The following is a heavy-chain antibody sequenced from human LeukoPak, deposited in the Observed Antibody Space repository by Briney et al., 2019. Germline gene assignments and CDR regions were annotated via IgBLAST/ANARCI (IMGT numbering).Heavy chain of an antibody. V-gene: IGHV4-59*08. Sequence: SETLSLTCSVSGGSIRSYYWSWIRQPPGKGLEWIGYMYYSGSTNYNPSLKSRVTISADTSKNQVSLTLSSVTAADTAVYYCARHPELYFFDYWGQGTLVTVSS. CDR2: MYYSGST. CDR3: ARHPELYFFDY. J-gene: IGHJ4*02. D-gene: IGHD3-10*01. CDR1: GGSIRSYY.